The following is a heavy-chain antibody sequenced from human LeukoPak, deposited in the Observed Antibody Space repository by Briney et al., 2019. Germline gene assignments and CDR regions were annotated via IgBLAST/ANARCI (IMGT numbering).Heavy chain of an antibody. CDR1: GGSISSSNW. CDR3: ARSGWPDDAFDI. J-gene: IGHJ3*02. V-gene: IGHV4-4*02. CDR2: IYHSGST. Sequence: SETLSLTCAVSGGSISSSNWWSWVRQPPGKGLEWIGEIYHSGSTNYNPSLKSRVTISVDKSKNQCSLKLSSVTAADTAVYYCARSGWPDDAFDIWGQGTMVTVSS. D-gene: IGHD6-19*01.